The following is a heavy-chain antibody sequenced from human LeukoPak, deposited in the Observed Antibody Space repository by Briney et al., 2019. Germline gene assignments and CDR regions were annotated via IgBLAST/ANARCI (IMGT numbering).Heavy chain of an antibody. J-gene: IGHJ5*02. Sequence: ASVKVSCKASGYTFTSYDINWVRQSTGQGLEWMGWMNPNSGNTGYAQKFQGRVTMTRNTFISTAYMELSSLRSEDTAVYYCAGFRGSIGYCSGGSCYQLRYNWFDPWGQGTLVTVSS. CDR1: GYTFTSYD. CDR2: MNPNSGNT. D-gene: IGHD2-15*01. V-gene: IGHV1-8*01. CDR3: AGFRGSIGYCSGGSCYQLRYNWFDP.